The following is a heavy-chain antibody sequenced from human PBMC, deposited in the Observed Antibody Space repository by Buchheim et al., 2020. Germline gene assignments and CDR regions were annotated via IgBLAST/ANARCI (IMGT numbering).Heavy chain of an antibody. Sequence: QVQLQESGPGLVKPSETLSLTCTVSGGSISSYYWSWIRQPPGKGLEWIGYIYYSGSTNYNPSLKSRVTISVDTSKNQFSLKLSSVTAADTAVYYCARLGYDRSMGYWGQGTL. CDR1: GGSISSYY. V-gene: IGHV4-59*08. D-gene: IGHD3-22*01. J-gene: IGHJ4*02. CDR2: IYYSGST. CDR3: ARLGYDRSMGY.